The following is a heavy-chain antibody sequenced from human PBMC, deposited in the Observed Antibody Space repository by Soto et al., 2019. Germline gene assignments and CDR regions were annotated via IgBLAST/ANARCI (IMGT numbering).Heavy chain of an antibody. Sequence: PSANLSLTSTVSRASISGFYWSWIRKSAGKELEWIGRIYATGTTDYNPSLKSRVMMSVDTSKKQFSLKLRSVTAADTAVYYCVRDGTKTLRDWFDPWGQGISVTVSS. CDR1: RASISGFY. V-gene: IGHV4-4*07. J-gene: IGHJ5*02. D-gene: IGHD1-1*01. CDR3: VRDGTKTLRDWFDP. CDR2: IYATGTT.